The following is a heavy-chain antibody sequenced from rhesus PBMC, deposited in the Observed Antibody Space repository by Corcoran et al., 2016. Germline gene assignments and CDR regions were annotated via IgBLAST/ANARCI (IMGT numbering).Heavy chain of an antibody. J-gene: IGHJ4*01. CDR3: AKDHGGRYPED. CDR2: ISDTGGNA. D-gene: IGHD4-29*01. Sequence: EVQLVETGGGLVQTGGSLKLSCTASGFTFRTYGMNWVRQAPGKGHKWVSTISDTGGNAYYADSVKGRFTISRDNSKNTLSLQMNSLRTEDTAVYFCAKDHGGRYPEDWGQGVLVTVSS. V-gene: IGHV3S5*01. CDR1: GFTFRTYG.